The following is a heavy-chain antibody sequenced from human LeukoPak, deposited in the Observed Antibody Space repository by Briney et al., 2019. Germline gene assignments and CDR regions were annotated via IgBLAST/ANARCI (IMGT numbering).Heavy chain of an antibody. CDR1: GGSFSGYY. D-gene: IGHD2-21*02. J-gene: IGHJ4*02. V-gene: IGHV4-34*01. Sequence: SATLSLTCAVYGGSFSGYYWSWIRQPPGKGLEWIGEINHSGSTNYNPSLKSRVTISVDTSKNQFSLKLSSVTAADTAVYYCARVVSRDSIDYWGQGTLVTVSS. CDR3: ARVVSRDSIDY. CDR2: INHSGST.